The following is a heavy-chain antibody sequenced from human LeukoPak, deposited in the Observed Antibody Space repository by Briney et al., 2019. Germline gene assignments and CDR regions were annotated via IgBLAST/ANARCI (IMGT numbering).Heavy chain of an antibody. V-gene: IGHV1-3*01. J-gene: IGHJ4*02. Sequence: ASVKVSCTASGYTFTTYTMHWVRHAPGQRLEWMGWINAGNGNTKYSQKFQGRITLTRDTSASTAYMELSSLRSEDTAVYYCARASGLAVAGTGYWGQGTLVTVSS. CDR1: GYTFTTYT. D-gene: IGHD6-19*01. CDR3: ARASGLAVAGTGY. CDR2: INAGNGNT.